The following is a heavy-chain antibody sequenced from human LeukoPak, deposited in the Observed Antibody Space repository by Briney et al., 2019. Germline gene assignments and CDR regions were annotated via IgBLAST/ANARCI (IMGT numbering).Heavy chain of an antibody. CDR2: IYYSGST. V-gene: IGHV4-39*07. CDR1: GGSISSSSYY. D-gene: IGHD3-9*01. J-gene: IGHJ5*02. Sequence: SETLSLTCTVSGGSISSSSYYWGWIRQPPGKGLEWIGSIYYSGSTYYNPSLKSRVTISVDTSKNQFSLELSSVTAADTAVYYCARGRRYFDWLLTRSGQKYNWFDPWGQGTLVTVSS. CDR3: ARGRRYFDWLLTRSGQKYNWFDP.